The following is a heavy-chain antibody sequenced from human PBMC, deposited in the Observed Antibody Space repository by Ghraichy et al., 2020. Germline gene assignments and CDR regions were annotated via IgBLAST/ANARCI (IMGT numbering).Heavy chain of an antibody. CDR2: ISGSGGST. J-gene: IGHJ4*02. D-gene: IGHD3-22*01. Sequence: GGSLRLSCVASGFTFSSYAMSWVRQAPGKGLEWVSAISGSGGSTYYADSVKGRFTISRDNFKNTLYLQMNSLRAEDTAVYYCAKDSDYDSSDRIDYWGQGTLVTVSS. CDR1: GFTFSSYA. V-gene: IGHV3-23*01. CDR3: AKDSDYDSSDRIDY.